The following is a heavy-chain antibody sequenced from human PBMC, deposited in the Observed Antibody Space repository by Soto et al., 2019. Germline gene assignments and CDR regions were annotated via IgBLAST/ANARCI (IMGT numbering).Heavy chain of an antibody. Sequence: PSETLSLTCAVYGGSFSGYYWSRIRQPPGKGLEWIGEINHSGSTNYNPSLKSRVTISVDTSKNQFSLKLSSVTAADTAVYYCARGLQDSSGYYPHDAFDIWGQGTMVTVSS. CDR1: GGSFSGYY. CDR3: ARGLQDSSGYYPHDAFDI. J-gene: IGHJ3*02. V-gene: IGHV4-34*01. D-gene: IGHD3-22*01. CDR2: INHSGST.